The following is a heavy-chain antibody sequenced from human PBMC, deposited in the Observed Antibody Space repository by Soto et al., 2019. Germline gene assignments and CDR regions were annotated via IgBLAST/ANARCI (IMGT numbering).Heavy chain of an antibody. CDR1: GYTFTSYY. Sequence: ASVKVSCKASGYTFTSYYMHWVRQAPGQGLEWMGIINPSGGSTSYAQKFQGRVTMTRDTSTSTVYMELSSLRSEDTAVYYCAREGLGYCSSTSCHRSYYYSGMDVWGQGTTVTVYS. D-gene: IGHD2-2*01. J-gene: IGHJ6*02. CDR3: AREGLGYCSSTSCHRSYYYSGMDV. CDR2: INPSGGST. V-gene: IGHV1-46*01.